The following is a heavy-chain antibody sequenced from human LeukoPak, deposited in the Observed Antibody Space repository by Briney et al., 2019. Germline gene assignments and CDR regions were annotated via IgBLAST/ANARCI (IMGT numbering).Heavy chain of an antibody. D-gene: IGHD3-22*01. CDR2: IYASGST. J-gene: IGHJ6*03. Sequence: SETLSLTCTVSGDSISNYYWSWVRQPAGKGLEWIGRIYASGSTNYNPSLKSRITMSVDTSKNQFSLKLSSVTAADTAVYYCARCLNTYYYDNSGYSPEHYYMDVWGKGTTVIVSS. CDR3: ARCLNTYYYDNSGYSPEHYYMDV. V-gene: IGHV4-4*07. CDR1: GDSISNYY.